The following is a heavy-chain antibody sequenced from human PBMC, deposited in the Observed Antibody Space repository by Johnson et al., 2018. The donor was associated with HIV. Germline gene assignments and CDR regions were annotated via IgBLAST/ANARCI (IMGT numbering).Heavy chain of an antibody. CDR1: GFTFNSYA. J-gene: IGHJ3*02. Sequence: VQLVESGGGLVQPGGSLRLSCAASGFTFNSYAMNWVRQAPGKGLEWVSGISGGGSGTYYADSVKGRFTISRDNSKNTVYLQMNSLRPEDTAVYYCARTSGSFSTDAFDIWGQGTMVTVSS. CDR3: ARTSGSFSTDAFDI. CDR2: ISGGGSGT. V-gene: IGHV3-23*04. D-gene: IGHD1-26*01.